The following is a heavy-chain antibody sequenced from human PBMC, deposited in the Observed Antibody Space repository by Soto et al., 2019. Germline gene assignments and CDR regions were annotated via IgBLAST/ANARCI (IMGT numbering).Heavy chain of an antibody. CDR1: GASISGFY. Sequence: SETLSLTCTVSGASISGFYWSWIRKSAGKGLEWIGRIYATGTTDYNPSLKSRVMMSVDTSKKQFSLKLRSVTAADTAVYYCVWYGTKTLRGCFDFWGQGISVTVSS. V-gene: IGHV4-4*07. D-gene: IGHD1-1*01. J-gene: IGHJ5*01. CDR3: VWYGTKTLRGCFDF. CDR2: IYATGTT.